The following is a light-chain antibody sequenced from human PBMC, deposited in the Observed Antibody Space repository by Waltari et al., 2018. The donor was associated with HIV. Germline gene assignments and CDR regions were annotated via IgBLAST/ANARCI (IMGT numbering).Light chain of an antibody. Sequence: DIVMTQSPDSLAVPLGARATINCKSSHSVLYTSNSNNYLAWYQQKPGQPPKLLIYWASTRESGVPDRFSGSGSGTEFTLTISSLQAEDVAVYYCQQYYSTPITFGQGTRLEIK. CDR1: HSVLYTSNSNNY. V-gene: IGKV4-1*01. J-gene: IGKJ5*01. CDR2: WAS. CDR3: QQYYSTPIT.